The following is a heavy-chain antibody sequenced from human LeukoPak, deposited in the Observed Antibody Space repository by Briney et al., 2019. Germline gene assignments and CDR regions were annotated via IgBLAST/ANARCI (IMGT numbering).Heavy chain of an antibody. CDR3: ARGGSPSDNFDY. Sequence: ASVKVSCKASGYTFTNYALNWVRQAPGQGLEWMGWINPNSGGTNYAQKFQGRVTMTRDTSISTAYMELSRLRSDDTAVYYCARGGSPSDNFDYWGQGTLVTVSS. D-gene: IGHD3-10*01. CDR1: GYTFTNYA. J-gene: IGHJ4*02. CDR2: INPNSGGT. V-gene: IGHV1-2*02.